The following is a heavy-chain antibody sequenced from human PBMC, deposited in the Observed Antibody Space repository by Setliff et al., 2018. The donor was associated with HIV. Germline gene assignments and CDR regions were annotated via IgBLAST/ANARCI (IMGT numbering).Heavy chain of an antibody. CDR2: INPNSGGT. CDR1: GYTFTDYY. Sequence: ASVKVSCKASGYTFTDYYIHWVRQAPGQGLEWMGRINPNSGGTNYAQKFQGRVTMTRDRSISTAHMELSRLRSDDTAVYYCATKVYCTNGVCLDAFDVWGQGTMVTISS. CDR3: ATKVYCTNGVCLDAFDV. V-gene: IGHV1-2*06. J-gene: IGHJ3*01. D-gene: IGHD2-8*01.